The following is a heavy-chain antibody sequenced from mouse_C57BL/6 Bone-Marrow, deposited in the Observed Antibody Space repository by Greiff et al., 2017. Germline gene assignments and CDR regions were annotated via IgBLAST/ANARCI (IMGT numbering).Heavy chain of an antibody. J-gene: IGHJ1*03. CDR3: ARRDYGSSYWYCDV. CDR1: GYTFTSYW. V-gene: IGHV1-55*01. CDR2: IYPGSGST. Sequence: QVQLQQPGAELVKPGASVKMSCKASGYTFTSYWITWVKQRPGQGLEWIGDIYPGSGSTNYNEKFKSKATLTVDTSSSTAYMQLSSLTSEDSAFYYCARRDYGSSYWYCDVWGTGTTVTVSS. D-gene: IGHD1-1*01.